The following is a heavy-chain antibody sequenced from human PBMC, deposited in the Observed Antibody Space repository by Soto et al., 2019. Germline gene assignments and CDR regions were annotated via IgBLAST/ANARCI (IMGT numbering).Heavy chain of an antibody. J-gene: IGHJ5*02. D-gene: IGHD4-17*01. CDR2: ISHDGHA. V-gene: IGHV4-39*01. CDR3: ATQVYGDYLGDNWFDP. Sequence: PSETLSLTCSVLDDSISDSRYYWGWIRQSPEKGLEWIGSISHDGHAYYNPPLKSRVTLFADTSRNQFSLKMKSVTVADTALYFCATQVYGDYLGDNWFDPWGQGAPVTVSS. CDR1: DDSISDSRYY.